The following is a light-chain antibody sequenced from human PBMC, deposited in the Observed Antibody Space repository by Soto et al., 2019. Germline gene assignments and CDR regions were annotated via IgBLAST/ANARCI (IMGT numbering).Light chain of an antibody. CDR3: QQSYSSPLT. V-gene: IGKV1-39*01. CDR1: QNIKKF. J-gene: IGKJ4*01. Sequence: DIHMTQSPSSLSASVGDRVTITCRASQNIKKFLNWYQQRPGKAPSALIHATSTLQNGVSSRFSGSGSDTDFTLTITSLQPEDFATYFCQQSYSSPLTFGGGTKVE. CDR2: ATS.